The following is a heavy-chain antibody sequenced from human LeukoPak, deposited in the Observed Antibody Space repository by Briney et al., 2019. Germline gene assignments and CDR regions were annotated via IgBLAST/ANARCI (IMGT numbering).Heavy chain of an antibody. CDR2: ISSSSSYI. CDR3: ARGMDYYDFVDY. D-gene: IGHD3-22*01. Sequence: GGSLSLSCAASGFTFSSYSMNWVRQAPGKGLEWVSSISSSSSYIYYADSVKGRFTISRDNAKNSLYLQMNSLRAEDTAVYYCARGMDYYDFVDYWGQGTLVTVSS. CDR1: GFTFSSYS. J-gene: IGHJ4*02. V-gene: IGHV3-21*01.